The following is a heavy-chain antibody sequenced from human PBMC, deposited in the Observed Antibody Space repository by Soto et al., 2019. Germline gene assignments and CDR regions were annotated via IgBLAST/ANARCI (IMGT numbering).Heavy chain of an antibody. Sequence: PSETLSLTCTVSGGSVSSGSYCWSWIRQPPGKGLEWIGYIYYSGSTNYNPSLKSRVTISVDTSKNQFSLKLSSVTAADTAVYYCARGYVLDGTFDYWGQGTLVTVSS. J-gene: IGHJ4*02. D-gene: IGHD3-10*02. CDR3: ARGYVLDGTFDY. CDR2: IYYSGST. CDR1: GGSVSSGSYC. V-gene: IGHV4-61*01.